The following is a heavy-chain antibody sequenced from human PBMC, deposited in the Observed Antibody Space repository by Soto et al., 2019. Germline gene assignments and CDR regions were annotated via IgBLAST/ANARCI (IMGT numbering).Heavy chain of an antibody. CDR2: MNPNSGNT. CDR1: GYTFTSYD. J-gene: IGHJ4*02. V-gene: IGHV1-8*01. CDR3: AITHLRFGEHHY. D-gene: IGHD3-10*01. Sequence: QVQLVQSGAEVKKPGASVKVSCKASGYTFTSYDINWVRQATGQGLEWMGWMNPNSGNTGYAQKCQGXVPTXRXTSISTAYMELSSLRSEDTAVYYCAITHLRFGEHHYWGQGTLVTVSS.